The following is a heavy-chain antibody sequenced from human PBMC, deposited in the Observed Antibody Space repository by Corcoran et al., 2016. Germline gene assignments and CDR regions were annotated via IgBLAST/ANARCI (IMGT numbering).Heavy chain of an antibody. CDR2: IWYDGSNK. CDR3: ARDRDSSYYDL. CDR1: GFTFRNYG. D-gene: IGHD2-15*01. J-gene: IGHJ2*01. Sequence: QVQLVESGGGVVQPGRSLRLSCAASGFTFRNYGMHRVRQAPGKGLEWVTFIWYDGSNKYYVDSVEGRFTISRDNFKNTLSLQMNSLRDEDTSIYFCARDRDSSYYDLWGRGTLVTVSA. V-gene: IGHV3-33*01.